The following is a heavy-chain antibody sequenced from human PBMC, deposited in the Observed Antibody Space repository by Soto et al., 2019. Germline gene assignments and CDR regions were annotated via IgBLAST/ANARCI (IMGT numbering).Heavy chain of an antibody. CDR1: GYRFTSYS. Sequence: GESLKISCKGSGYRFTSYSITWVRQMPGKGLEWMGKIDPSDSQTNYSPSVQGHVTISADRSISTAYLQWGSLKASDTAIYYCAIPRDAYTNLDYWGQGTLVTVSS. CDR2: IDPSDSQT. V-gene: IGHV5-10-1*01. CDR3: AIPRDAYTNLDY. J-gene: IGHJ4*02. D-gene: IGHD2-2*01.